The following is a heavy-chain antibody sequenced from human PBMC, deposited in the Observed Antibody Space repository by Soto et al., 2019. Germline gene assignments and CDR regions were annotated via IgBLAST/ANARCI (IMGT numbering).Heavy chain of an antibody. CDR2: ISHDGSSQ. J-gene: IGHJ3*02. V-gene: IGHV3-30*03. CDR1: GVKCVGYG. Sequence: RLWWEASGVKCVGYGRRRISKNKGKGPEWVAVISHDGSSQFYTDSVKCRFYISRDNSRNKMFLEMNSLRPEDTAVYYCARPPMGISMKLVAFDTW. D-gene: IGHD1-20*01. CDR3: ARPPMGISMKLVAFDT.